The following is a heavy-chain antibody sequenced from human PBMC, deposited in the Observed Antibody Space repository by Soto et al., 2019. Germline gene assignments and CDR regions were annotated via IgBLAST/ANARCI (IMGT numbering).Heavy chain of an antibody. V-gene: IGHV3-30-3*01. J-gene: IGHJ4*02. D-gene: IGHD6-19*01. Sequence: QVQLVESGGGVVQPGRSLRLSCAASGFTFSSYARHWVRQAPGKGLEWVAVISYDGSNKYYADSVKGRFTISRDNSKNTLYLQMNSLRAEDTAVYYCARLWGYSSGWYWGYFDYWGQGTLVTVSS. CDR2: ISYDGSNK. CDR1: GFTFSSYA. CDR3: ARLWGYSSGWYWGYFDY.